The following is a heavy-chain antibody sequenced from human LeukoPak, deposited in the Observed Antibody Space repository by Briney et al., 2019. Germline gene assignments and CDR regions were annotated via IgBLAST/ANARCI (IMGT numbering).Heavy chain of an antibody. V-gene: IGHV1-18*01. Sequence: ASVKVSCKASGYIFSSYGISWVRQAPGQGLEWMGWISTNKGNTNYAQRLQGRVTMTTDTSTSTAYMELRSLRSDDTAIYYCVRDIQWRFDPWGQGTLVTVSS. CDR3: VRDIQWRFDP. CDR1: GYIFSSYG. J-gene: IGHJ5*02. D-gene: IGHD2-8*01. CDR2: ISTNKGNT.